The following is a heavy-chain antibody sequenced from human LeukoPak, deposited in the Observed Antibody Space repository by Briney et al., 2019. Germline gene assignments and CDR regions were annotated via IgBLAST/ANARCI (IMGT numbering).Heavy chain of an antibody. Sequence: GGSLRLSCAASGFTLSSYEINWVRQAPGKGLECVSYISISGSTIYYADSVKGRFTISRDNAKNSLYLQMNSLRAEDTAVYYCARGRYCSSTSCLPRRNWFDPWGQGTLVTVSS. CDR2: ISISGSTI. J-gene: IGHJ5*02. V-gene: IGHV3-48*03. CDR1: GFTLSSYE. CDR3: ARGRYCSSTSCLPRRNWFDP. D-gene: IGHD2-2*01.